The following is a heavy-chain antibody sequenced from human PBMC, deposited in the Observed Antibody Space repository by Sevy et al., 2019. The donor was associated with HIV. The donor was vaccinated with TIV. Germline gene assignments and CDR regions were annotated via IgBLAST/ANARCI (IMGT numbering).Heavy chain of an antibody. D-gene: IGHD5-18*01. CDR3: ARVRYNYGQHYFDY. Sequence: GGSLRLSCTASGFTFSDYYMSWIRQAPGKGLEWVSDISTSSNYINYAGFVKGRFTISRHNAKNSLYLQMNSLRAEDTAVYFCARVRYNYGQHYFDYWGQGTLVTVSS. J-gene: IGHJ4*02. CDR1: GFTFSDYY. V-gene: IGHV3-11*06. CDR2: ISTSSNYI.